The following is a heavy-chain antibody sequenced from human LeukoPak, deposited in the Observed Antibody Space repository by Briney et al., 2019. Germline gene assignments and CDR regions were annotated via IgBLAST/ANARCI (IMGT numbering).Heavy chain of an antibody. V-gene: IGHV5-51*01. Sequence: GESLKISCQGSGYKFSNYWIAWVRQLPGGGLECMGIIYPDDSDARYSPSFQGQVTFSADKSISTAYLQWSSLKASDTAMYFCARGYSSSGWFDSWGQGTLVTVSS. CDR3: ARGYSSSGWFDS. D-gene: IGHD6-6*01. J-gene: IGHJ5*01. CDR1: GYKFSNYW. CDR2: IYPDDSDA.